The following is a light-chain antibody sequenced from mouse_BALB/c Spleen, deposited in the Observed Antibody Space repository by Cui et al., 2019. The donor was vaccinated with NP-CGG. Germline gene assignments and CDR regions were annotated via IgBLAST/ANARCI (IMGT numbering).Light chain of an antibody. CDR3: ALWYSNHWV. V-gene: IGLV1*01. J-gene: IGLJ1*01. CDR1: TGAVTTSNY. Sequence: LVTKNSPLTTSPGETVTLTCRSSTGAVTTSNYANWVQEKPDHLFTGLIGGTNNRAPGVPARFSGSLIGDKAALTITGAQTEDEAIYFCALWYSNHWVFGGGTKLTVL. CDR2: GTN.